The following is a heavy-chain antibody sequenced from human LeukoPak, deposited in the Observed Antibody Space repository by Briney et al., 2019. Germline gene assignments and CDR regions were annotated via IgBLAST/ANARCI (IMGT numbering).Heavy chain of an antibody. CDR2: TYYRSKWSD. Sequence: SQTLSLTCAISGDSVSRNSAAWTWIRQSPSRGLEWLGRTYYRSKWSDDYAVSVKSRITINPDTSKNQFSLHLNSVTPEDTAVYYCARGRVTTIANYYYYYIDVWGEGTTVTVSS. J-gene: IGHJ6*03. D-gene: IGHD4-17*01. V-gene: IGHV6-1*01. CDR3: ARGRVTTIANYYYYYIDV. CDR1: GDSVSRNSAA.